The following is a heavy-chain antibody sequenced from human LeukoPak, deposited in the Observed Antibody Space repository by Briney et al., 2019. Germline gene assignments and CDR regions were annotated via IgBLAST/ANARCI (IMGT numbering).Heavy chain of an antibody. D-gene: IGHD6-13*01. V-gene: IGHV3-33*01. J-gene: IGHJ3*02. CDR3: VGELLTAAGTIGAFDI. CDR2: IWPNGSNK. CDR1: GFTFSTYG. Sequence: GGSLRLSCAASGFTFSTYGMHRVRQAPGKGLEWVAVIWPNGSNKYHADPVKGRFTISRDNSKSTLFLQMSSLAAEDTAVYYCVGELLTAAGTIGAFDIWGRGTMVTVSS.